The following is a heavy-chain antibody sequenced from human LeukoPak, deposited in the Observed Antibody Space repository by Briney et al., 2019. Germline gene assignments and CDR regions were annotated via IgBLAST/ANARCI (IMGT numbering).Heavy chain of an antibody. CDR3: ARDMHGYGGNPQGYYYYMDV. D-gene: IGHD4-23*01. J-gene: IGHJ6*03. V-gene: IGHV1-46*01. Sequence: GASVKVSCKAPGYTFTSYYMHWVRQAPGQGLEWMGIINPSGGSTSYAQKFQGRVTMTRDTSISTAYMELSRLRSDDTAVYYCARDMHGYGGNPQGYYYYMDVWGKGTTVTISS. CDR2: INPSGGST. CDR1: GYTFTSYY.